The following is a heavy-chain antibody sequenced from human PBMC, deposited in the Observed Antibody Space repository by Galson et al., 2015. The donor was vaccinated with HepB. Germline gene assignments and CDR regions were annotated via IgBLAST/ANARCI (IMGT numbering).Heavy chain of an antibody. D-gene: IGHD2-21*01. CDR3: AREYQLPESSYFYYYMDV. Sequence: SVKVSCKASGYSFTNYGISWMRQAPGQGLEWMGWISPYNGNTNYPRKVQGRVTMTADTSASTVYMELRSLRSDDTAIYYCAREYQLPESSYFYYYMDVWGKGTTVTVSS. CDR2: ISPYNGNT. J-gene: IGHJ6*03. V-gene: IGHV1-18*01. CDR1: GYSFTNYG.